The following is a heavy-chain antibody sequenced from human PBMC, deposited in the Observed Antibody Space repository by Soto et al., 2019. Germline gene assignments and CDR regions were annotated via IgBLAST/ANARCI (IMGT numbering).Heavy chain of an antibody. D-gene: IGHD3-9*01. J-gene: IGHJ3*02. CDR2: ISGSGGST. Sequence: GGSLRLSCAATGYTFSSYAMSWVRQAPGKGLEWVSAISGSGGSTYYADSVKGRFTISRDNSKNTLYLQMISLRAEDTAVYYCAKGIFFSPRRAFDIWGQGTMVTVSS. V-gene: IGHV3-23*01. CDR1: GYTFSSYA. CDR3: AKGIFFSPRRAFDI.